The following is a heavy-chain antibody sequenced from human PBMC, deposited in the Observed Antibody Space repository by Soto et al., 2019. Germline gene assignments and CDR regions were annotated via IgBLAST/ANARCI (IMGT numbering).Heavy chain of an antibody. J-gene: IGHJ4*02. CDR3: VKSLAGDGYSIFEY. CDR2: ISSNGGST. Sequence: GGSLRLSCSASGVTFSSYAMHWVRQAPGKGLEYVSAISSNGGSTYYADSVKGRFTISRDNSKNTLYLRMSSLRAEDTAVYYCVKSLAGDGYSIFEYWGQGTLVTVSS. D-gene: IGHD5-18*01. V-gene: IGHV3-64D*06. CDR1: GVTFSSYA.